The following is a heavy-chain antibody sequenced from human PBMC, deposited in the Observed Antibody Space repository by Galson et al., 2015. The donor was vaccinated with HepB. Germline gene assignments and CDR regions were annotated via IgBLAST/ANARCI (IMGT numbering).Heavy chain of an antibody. CDR2: IYNSGST. Sequence: SETLSLTCTVSRGSISVYYWTWIRQAPGKGLEWIGSIYNSGSTNYNPSLRSRLTISVDISRNRFSLKLYSVTAADTAVYYCAREDYSHFDYWGQGILVTVSS. CDR3: AREDYSHFDY. CDR1: RGSISVYY. J-gene: IGHJ4*02. D-gene: IGHD2-15*01. V-gene: IGHV4-4*08.